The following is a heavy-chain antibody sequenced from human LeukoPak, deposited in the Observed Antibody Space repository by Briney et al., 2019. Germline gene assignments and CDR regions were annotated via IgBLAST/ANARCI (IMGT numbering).Heavy chain of an antibody. V-gene: IGHV3-23*01. D-gene: IGHD6-19*01. J-gene: IGHJ4*02. CDR1: GFIFSKYA. Sequence: GGSLRLSCAASGFIFSKYAMTWVRQAPGKGLEWVSTINAVDANAYYADSVKGRFTVSRDNAMNTLYLQMNSLRAEDTAVYYCAKQFLDANWGQGTRVTVSS. CDR2: INAVDANA. CDR3: AKQFLDAN.